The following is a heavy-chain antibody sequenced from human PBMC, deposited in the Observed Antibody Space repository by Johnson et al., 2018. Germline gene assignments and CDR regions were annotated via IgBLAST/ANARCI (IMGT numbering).Heavy chain of an antibody. CDR2: IKQDGSET. D-gene: IGHD2-2*01. J-gene: IGHJ6*02. CDR3: ARGRYCSSTSCPPPYGMDV. Sequence: VQLVQSGGGLVQPGGSLRLSCAASGFTFSSYWMSWVRQTPGKGLEWVANIKQDGSETYYVDSVKGRFTISRDNAKDSLYLQMNSLRAEDTAVYYCARGRYCSSTSCPPPYGMDVWGQGTTVTVSS. V-gene: IGHV3-7*04. CDR1: GFTFSSYW.